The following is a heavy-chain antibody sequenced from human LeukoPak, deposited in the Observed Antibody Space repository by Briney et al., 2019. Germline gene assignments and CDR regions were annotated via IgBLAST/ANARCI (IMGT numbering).Heavy chain of an antibody. Sequence: PGGSLRLSCEASGFTFSSYNMNWVRQAPGKGLEWVSSISTRGYIYYADSVKGRFTISRENTKNALDLQMNSMGAEDKAGYYCAKDLHKTASFGVVITRNYYYMDVWGKGTTVTVSS. D-gene: IGHD3-3*01. J-gene: IGHJ6*03. CDR1: GFTFSSYN. CDR2: ISTRGYI. V-gene: IGHV3-21*04. CDR3: AKDLHKTASFGVVITRNYYYMDV.